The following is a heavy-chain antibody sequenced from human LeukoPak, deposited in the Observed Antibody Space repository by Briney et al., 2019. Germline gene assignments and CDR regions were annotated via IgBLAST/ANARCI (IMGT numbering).Heavy chain of an antibody. CDR1: GYTFTGYY. V-gene: IGHV1-2*02. Sequence: ASVKVSCKASGYTFTGYYMHWVRQAPGQGLEWMGWINPNSGGTNYAQKFQGGVTMTRDTSISTAYMELSRLRSDDTAVYYCARMGIVVVPAAINWFDPWGQGTLVTVSS. CDR3: ARMGIVVVPAAINWFDP. D-gene: IGHD2-2*02. CDR2: INPNSGGT. J-gene: IGHJ5*02.